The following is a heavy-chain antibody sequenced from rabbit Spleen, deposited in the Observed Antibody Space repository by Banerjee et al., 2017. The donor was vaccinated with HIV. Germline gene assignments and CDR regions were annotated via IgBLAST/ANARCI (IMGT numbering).Heavy chain of an antibody. J-gene: IGHJ6*01. CDR1: GFSFSSTYY. CDR2: IAAGSGGFT. D-gene: IGHD8-1*01. V-gene: IGHV1S40*01. Sequence: QSLEESGGDLVKPGASLTLTCTASGFSFSSTYYMCWVRQAPGKGLEWIACIAAGSGGFTYYATWAKGRFTCSKTSSTTVTLQMTSLTAADTATYFCARDTGSSFSSYGMDLWGQGTLVTVS. CDR3: ARDTGSSFSSYGMDL.